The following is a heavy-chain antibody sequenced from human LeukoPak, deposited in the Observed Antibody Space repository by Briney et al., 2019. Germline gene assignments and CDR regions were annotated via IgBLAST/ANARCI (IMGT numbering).Heavy chain of an antibody. CDR2: ISNSGAST. D-gene: IGHD5-12*01. Sequence: GGSLRLSCAASGFTVSSNYMSWVRQAPGKGLEWVSGISNSGASTYYADSVKGRVTISRDNSKNTLYLQMNSLRAEDTAVYYCANEYSKGDVWGQGTMVTVSS. J-gene: IGHJ3*01. CDR3: ANEYSKGDV. CDR1: GFTVSSNY. V-gene: IGHV3-23*01.